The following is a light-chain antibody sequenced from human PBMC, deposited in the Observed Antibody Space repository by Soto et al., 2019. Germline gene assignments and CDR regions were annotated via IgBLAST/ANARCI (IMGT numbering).Light chain of an antibody. Sequence: MSMSAAALSVYKRERVTLSCRASQSINNTLAWYQQKPGQAPKLLIHAASTMESGIPARFSGSGSGTDFTLTIVSLQPEDFTRYYSPQCEFMPNTFAERTRL. V-gene: IGKV3D-15*01. CDR3: PQCEFMPNT. CDR1: QSINNT. J-gene: IGKJ5*01. CDR2: AAS.